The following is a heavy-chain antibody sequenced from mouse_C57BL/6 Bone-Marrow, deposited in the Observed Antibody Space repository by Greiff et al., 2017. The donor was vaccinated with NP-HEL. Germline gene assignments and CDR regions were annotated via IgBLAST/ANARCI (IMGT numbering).Heavy chain of an antibody. D-gene: IGHD2-3*01. Sequence: EVKVVESGGGLVKPGGSLKLSCAASGFTFSDYGMHWVRQAPEKGLEWVAYISSGSSTIYYADTVKGRFTISRDNAKNTLFLQMTSLRSEDTAMYYCARGDGYLAWFAYWGQGTLVTVSA. J-gene: IGHJ3*01. CDR3: ARGDGYLAWFAY. CDR1: GFTFSDYG. V-gene: IGHV5-17*01. CDR2: ISSGSSTI.